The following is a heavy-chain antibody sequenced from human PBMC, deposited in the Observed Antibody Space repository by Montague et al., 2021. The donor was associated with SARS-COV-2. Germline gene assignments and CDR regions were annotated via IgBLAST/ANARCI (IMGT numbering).Heavy chain of an antibody. Sequence: SETLPLTCAISGGSASGYYWAWIRQPPGKGLEWIGYMYYTGTSNYNPSLKSRVPMSIDTSKNHFSLNLTSVAAADTGVYYCARGLGYTSMFRFFDYWGHGAQVTVSS. CDR3: ARGLGYTSMFRFFDY. CDR1: GGSASGYY. J-gene: IGHJ4*01. V-gene: IGHV4-59*02. D-gene: IGHD2-2*02. CDR2: MYYTGTS.